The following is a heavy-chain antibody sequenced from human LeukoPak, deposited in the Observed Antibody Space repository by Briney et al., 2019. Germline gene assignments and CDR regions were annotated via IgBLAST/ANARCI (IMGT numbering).Heavy chain of an antibody. CDR1: GYTFTSYA. D-gene: IGHD3-10*01. CDR2: INAGNGNT. Sequence: ASVKVSCKASGYTFTSYAMHWVRQAPGQRLEWMGWINAGNGNTKYSQKFQGRVTITRDTSASTAYMELSSLRSEDTAVYYCARDLFVFGRPQYYFDYWGQGTLVTVSS. V-gene: IGHV1-3*01. CDR3: ARDLFVFGRPQYYFDY. J-gene: IGHJ4*02.